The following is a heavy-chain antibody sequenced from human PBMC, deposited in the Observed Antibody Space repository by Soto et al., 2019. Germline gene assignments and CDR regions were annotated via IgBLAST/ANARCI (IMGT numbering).Heavy chain of an antibody. Sequence: QVQLEESGGGVVQPGRSLRLSCEASGFTFNTYSMHWVRQPPGKGLEWLAAIWYDGTQKYYADSVKGRFIISRDNSKKTLYLEMNSLRAEDTALYYCARSGGTTVTGPWHFDSWGQGTLVTVSS. CDR2: IWYDGTQK. CDR1: GFTFNTYS. CDR3: ARSGGTTVTGPWHFDS. V-gene: IGHV3-33*01. J-gene: IGHJ4*02. D-gene: IGHD4-17*01.